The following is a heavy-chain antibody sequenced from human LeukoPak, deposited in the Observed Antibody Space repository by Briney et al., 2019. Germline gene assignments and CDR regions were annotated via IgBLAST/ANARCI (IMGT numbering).Heavy chain of an antibody. CDR3: VKADLEDFGNFDY. J-gene: IGHJ4*02. CDR1: GFTFSSYA. D-gene: IGHD2-15*01. Sequence: QPGGSLRLSCAASGFTFSSYAMSWVRQAPGKGLEWVSAISGSGGSTYYADSVKGRFTISRDNSKNTLYLQMNSLRAEDTAVYYCVKADLEDFGNFDYWGQGTLVTVSS. CDR2: ISGSGGST. V-gene: IGHV3-23*01.